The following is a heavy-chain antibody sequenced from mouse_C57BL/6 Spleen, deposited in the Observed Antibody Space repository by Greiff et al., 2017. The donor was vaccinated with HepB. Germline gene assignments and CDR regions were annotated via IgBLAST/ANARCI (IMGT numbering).Heavy chain of an antibody. V-gene: IGHV2-6*01. CDR1: GFSLTSYG. CDR2: IWGVGST. D-gene: IGHD2-5*01. CDR3: ASRSNYAWFAY. J-gene: IGHJ3*01. Sequence: VKLMESGPGLVAPSQSLSITCTVSGFSLTSYGVDWVRQSPGKGLEWLGVIWGVGSTNYNSALKSRLSISKDNSKSQVFLKMNSLQTDDTAMYYCASRSNYAWFAYWGQGTLVTVSA.